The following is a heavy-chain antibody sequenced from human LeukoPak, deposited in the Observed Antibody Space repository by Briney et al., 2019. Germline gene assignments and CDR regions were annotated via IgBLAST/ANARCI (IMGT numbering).Heavy chain of an antibody. Sequence: ASVKVSCKASGGTFSSYAISWVRQAPGQGLEWMGGIIPIFGTANYAQKFQGRVTITADESTSTAYMELSSLRSEDTAVYYCARGAYYYDSSGYRHWGQGTLVTVSS. CDR3: ARGAYYYDSSGYRH. CDR1: GGTFSSYA. D-gene: IGHD3-22*01. CDR2: IIPIFGTA. J-gene: IGHJ4*02. V-gene: IGHV1-69*13.